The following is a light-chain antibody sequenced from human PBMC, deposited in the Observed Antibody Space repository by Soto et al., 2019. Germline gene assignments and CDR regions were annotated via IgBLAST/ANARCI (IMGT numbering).Light chain of an antibody. CDR1: SSDVGGYNY. CDR2: EVS. Sequence: QSALTQPPSASGSPGQSVTISCTGTSSDVGGYNYVSWYQQHPGKAPKLMIYEVSKRPSGVPDRFSGSKSGNPASRTVSGLQAKYEADYYCSSYAGSNNLVFGGGTKLTVL. V-gene: IGLV2-8*01. CDR3: SSYAGSNNLV. J-gene: IGLJ2*01.